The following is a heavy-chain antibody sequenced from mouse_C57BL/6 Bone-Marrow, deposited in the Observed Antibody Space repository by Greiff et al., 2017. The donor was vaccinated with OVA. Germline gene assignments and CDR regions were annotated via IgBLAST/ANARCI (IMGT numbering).Heavy chain of an antibody. CDR2: IRLKSDNYAT. CDR1: GFTFSNYW. CDR3: TGPYYYGSPWFAY. V-gene: IGHV6-3*01. D-gene: IGHD1-1*01. Sequence: EVKLLESGGGLVQPGGSMKLSCVASGFTFSNYWMNWVRQSPEKGLEWVAQIRLKSDNYATHYAESVEGRFTISRDDSKSSVYLQMNNLRAEDTGIYYCTGPYYYGSPWFAYWGQGTLVTVSA. J-gene: IGHJ3*01.